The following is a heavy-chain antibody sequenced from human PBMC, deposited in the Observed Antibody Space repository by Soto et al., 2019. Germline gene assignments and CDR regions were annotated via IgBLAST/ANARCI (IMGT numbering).Heavy chain of an antibody. CDR3: AKRHTATMMVAQPFDY. J-gene: IGHJ4*02. D-gene: IGHD3-22*01. V-gene: IGHV3-23*01. Sequence: EVQLLESGGGLVQPGGSLRLSCAASGFTFSSYAMSWVRQAPGKGLEWVSAIRGSGGSTYYADSVKGRFTISRNNSKNTLYLQMNSLRAEATAVYYCAKRHTATMMVAQPFDYWGQGTLVTVSS. CDR1: GFTFSSYA. CDR2: IRGSGGST.